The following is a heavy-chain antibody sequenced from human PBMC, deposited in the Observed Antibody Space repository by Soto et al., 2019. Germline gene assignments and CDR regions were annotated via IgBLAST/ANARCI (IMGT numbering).Heavy chain of an antibody. CDR3: ARVALYDSSGYYAPYLDY. V-gene: IGHV4-39*01. CDR2: IFYSGST. CDR1: GGSITSSSHY. D-gene: IGHD3-22*01. Sequence: LSLTCSVSGGSITSSSHYWGWIRQSPGKGLEWIGSIFYSGSTYYNPSLKSRVTISLDTSKNQFSLKLTSVTAADTAVYYCARVALYDSSGYYAPYLDYWGQGTLVTVSS. J-gene: IGHJ4*02.